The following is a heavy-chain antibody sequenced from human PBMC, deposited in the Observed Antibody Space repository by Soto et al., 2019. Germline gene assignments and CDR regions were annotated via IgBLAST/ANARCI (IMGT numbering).Heavy chain of an antibody. CDR2: SNPNNGGT. J-gene: IGHJ4*02. D-gene: IGHD3-10*01. V-gene: IGHV1-2*02. CDR3: ASEVTYGGGSFSLGL. CDR1: GYFFTSYY. Sequence: ASVKVSCKTSGYFFTSYYIHWVRQAPGQGLEWMGWSNPNNGGTNSAQKFQGRVTMTSDTSINTAYMEITSLRSGDTALYYCASEVTYGGGSFSLGLWGQGTLVTVSS.